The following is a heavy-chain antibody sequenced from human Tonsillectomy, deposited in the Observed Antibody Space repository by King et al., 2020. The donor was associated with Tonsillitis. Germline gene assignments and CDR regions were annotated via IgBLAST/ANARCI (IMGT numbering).Heavy chain of an antibody. Sequence: VQLVESGGGLVQPGGSLRLSCAASGFTFSSYSMIWVRQAPGKGLEWVSYISSSSSTIYYADSVKGRFTISRDNAKNSLYLQMNSLRDEETAVYYCAREPEGDIVVVPADYYYYYGMDVWGQGTTVTVSS. J-gene: IGHJ6*02. V-gene: IGHV3-48*02. CDR1: GFTFSSYS. CDR3: AREPEGDIVVVPADYYYYYGMDV. D-gene: IGHD2-2*01. CDR2: ISSSSSTI.